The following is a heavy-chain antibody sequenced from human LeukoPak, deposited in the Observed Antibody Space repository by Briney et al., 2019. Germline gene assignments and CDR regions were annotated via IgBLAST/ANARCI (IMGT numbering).Heavy chain of an antibody. CDR1: GFTFSTYS. V-gene: IGHV3-21*01. J-gene: IGHJ4*02. CDR3: ARDVAESWNFDY. Sequence: GGSLRLSCAASGFTFSTYSMNWVRQAPGNGLEWVSSISSSSSYIYYADSVKGRSTISRDNTKNSLYLQMNSLRTQDTAVYYCARDVAESWNFDYWGQGTLVTVSS. D-gene: IGHD6-13*01. CDR2: ISSSSSYI.